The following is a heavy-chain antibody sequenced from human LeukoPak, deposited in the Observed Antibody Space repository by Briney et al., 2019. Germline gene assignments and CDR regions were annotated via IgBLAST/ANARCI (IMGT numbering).Heavy chain of an antibody. CDR1: GGSISSYY. CDR2: IYYSGST. V-gene: IGHV4-59*12. CDR3: ARAYCSGGSCYPGRRSLKYSQH. D-gene: IGHD2-15*01. J-gene: IGHJ1*01. Sequence: SETLSLTCTVSGGSISSYYWSWIRQPPGKGLEWIGYIYYSGSTNYNPSLKSRVTISVDTSKNQFSLKLSSVTAADTAVYYCARAYCSGGSCYPGRRSLKYSQHWGQGTLVTVSS.